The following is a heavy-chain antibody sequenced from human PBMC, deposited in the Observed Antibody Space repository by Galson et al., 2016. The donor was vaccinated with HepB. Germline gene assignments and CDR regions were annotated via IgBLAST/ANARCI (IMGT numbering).Heavy chain of an antibody. CDR1: GYSFRKYW. D-gene: IGHD3-16*01. Sequence: QSGAEVKKPGESLRISCKGSGYSFRKYWISWVRQVPGKGLEWMGRIDPGDSYTKYSPSFRGHVTISADKSNTTAYLHWSSLKASDTAMYYCARLGAATDFDSWGQGTLVTVSS. J-gene: IGHJ4*02. V-gene: IGHV5-10-1*01. CDR3: ARLGAATDFDS. CDR2: IDPGDSYT.